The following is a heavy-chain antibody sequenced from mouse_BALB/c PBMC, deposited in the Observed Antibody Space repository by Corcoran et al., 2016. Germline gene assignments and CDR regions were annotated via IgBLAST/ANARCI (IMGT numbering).Heavy chain of an antibody. Sequence: LVKTGASVTISCKASGYSFTGCYMHWVKQSHGQSLEWMGYISCYNGATSYNQKFKGKATFTVDTSSSTAYMQFNSLTSEDSAVYYCARYHYEFYAMDYLGQGTSVTASS. CDR2: ISCYNGAT. V-gene: IGHV1S34*01. J-gene: IGHJ4*01. CDR1: GYSFTGCY. CDR3: ARYHYEFYAMDY. D-gene: IGHD2-4*01.